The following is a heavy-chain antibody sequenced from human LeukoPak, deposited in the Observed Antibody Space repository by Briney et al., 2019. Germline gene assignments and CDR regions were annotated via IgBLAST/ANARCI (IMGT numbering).Heavy chain of an antibody. Sequence: SETLSLTCTVSGGSSSSTNYYWAWIRQPPGEGLEWIGSLHYSGNIFYNPSLKSRVTMSVDTSRNQFSLELDSVTAADTAVYYCARGIPPFGNTYAYWGQGSLVTVSS. CDR3: ARGIPPFGNTYAY. D-gene: IGHD6-13*01. CDR2: LHYSGNI. CDR1: GGSSSSTNYY. V-gene: IGHV4-39*01. J-gene: IGHJ4*02.